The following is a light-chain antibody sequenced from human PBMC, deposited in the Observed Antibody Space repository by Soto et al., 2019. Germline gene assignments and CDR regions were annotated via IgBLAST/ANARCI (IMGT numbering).Light chain of an antibody. CDR2: SNN. CDR3: AAWDESLNGLDV. CDR1: SSNIGSNT. V-gene: IGLV1-44*01. J-gene: IGLJ1*01. Sequence: QSVLTQPPSTSGTPGQRVTISCSGSSSNIGSNTVKWYQQLPGTAPQLLIYSNNHRPSGVPDRFSGSTSGTSASLAISCLQYADEADYYCAAWDESLNGLDVFGTGTKLTVL.